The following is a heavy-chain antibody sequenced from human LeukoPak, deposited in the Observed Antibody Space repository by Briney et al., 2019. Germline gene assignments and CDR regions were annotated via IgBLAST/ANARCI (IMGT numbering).Heavy chain of an antibody. V-gene: IGHV3-48*03. CDR1: GFTFSSYE. D-gene: IGHD6-13*01. Sequence: GGSLRLSCAASGFTFSSYEMNWVRQAPGKGPEWLSYISSSGSTIYYADSVKGRFTISRDNAKNSLYLQLNSLRAEDTAVYYCARAPGSIGYAFDIWGQGTVVTVSS. CDR2: ISSSGSTI. CDR3: ARAPGSIGYAFDI. J-gene: IGHJ3*02.